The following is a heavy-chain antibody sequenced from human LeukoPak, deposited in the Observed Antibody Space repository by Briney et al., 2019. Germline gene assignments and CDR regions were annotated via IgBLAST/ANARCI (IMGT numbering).Heavy chain of an antibody. V-gene: IGHV3-23*01. CDR1: GFTFSSYG. CDR3: AKEGGVYGSGSYYNYFDY. Sequence: GGSLRLSCAASGFTFSSYGMSWVRQAAGKGLAGVSGISGSGGSTYYADYVKGRFTISRDNSKNTLYLQMNSLRAEDTAVYYCAKEGGVYGSGSYYNYFDYWGQGTLVTVSS. J-gene: IGHJ4*02. D-gene: IGHD3-10*01. CDR2: ISGSGGST.